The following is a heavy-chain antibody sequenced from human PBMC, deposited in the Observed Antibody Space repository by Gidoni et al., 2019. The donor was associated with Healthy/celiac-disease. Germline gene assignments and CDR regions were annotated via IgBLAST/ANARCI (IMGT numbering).Heavy chain of an antibody. CDR3: ARSTVTTLYRPNWFDP. V-gene: IGHV4-61*01. CDR2: IYYSGST. CDR1: GGSVSSGSYY. J-gene: IGHJ5*02. Sequence: QVQLQESGPGLVKPSETLSLTCTVSGGSVSSGSYYWSWIRQPPGKGLEWIGYIYYSGSTNYNPSLKSRVTISVDTSKNQFSLKLSSVTAADTAVYYCARSTVTTLYRPNWFDPWGQGTLVTVSS. D-gene: IGHD4-4*01.